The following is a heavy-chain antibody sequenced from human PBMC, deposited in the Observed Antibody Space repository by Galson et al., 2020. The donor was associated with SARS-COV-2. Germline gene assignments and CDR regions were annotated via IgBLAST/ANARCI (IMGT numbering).Heavy chain of an antibody. CDR2: IYPGDSDT. J-gene: IGHJ5*02. V-gene: IGHV5-51*01. Sequence: GESLKISCKGSGYSFTSYWIGWVRQMPGKGLEWMGIIYPGDSDTRYSPSFQGQVTISADKSISTAYLQWSSLKASDTAMYCARVYDIVVVPAAKGYNWFDPWGQGTLVTASS. D-gene: IGHD2-2*01. CDR3: ARVYDIVVVPAAKGYNWFDP. CDR1: GYSFTSYW.